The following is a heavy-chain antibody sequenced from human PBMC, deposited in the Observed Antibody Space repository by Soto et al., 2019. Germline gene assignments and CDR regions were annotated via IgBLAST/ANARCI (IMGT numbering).Heavy chain of an antibody. J-gene: IGHJ4*02. CDR2: INAGNGNT. CDR3: ASAYCSGGSCYSGYFDY. D-gene: IGHD2-15*01. Sequence: GASVKVSFKASGYTFTSYAMHWVRQAPGQRLEWMGWINAGNGNTKYSQKFQGRVTITRDTSASTAYMELSSLRSEDTAVYYCASAYCSGGSCYSGYFDYWGQGTLVTSPQ. CDR1: GYTFTSYA. V-gene: IGHV1-3*01.